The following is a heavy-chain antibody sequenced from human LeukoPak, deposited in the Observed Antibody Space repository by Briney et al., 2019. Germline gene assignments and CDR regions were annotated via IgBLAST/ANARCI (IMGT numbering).Heavy chain of an antibody. Sequence: GGSLRLSCAASGFTVSSNYMTWVRQAPGKGLEWVSVIYSDGRTFYIDSVKGRFTISRDNSKNTVFLQMNSLRAEDTAVYYCARDKALPGDIFDYWGQGTLVTVSS. CDR3: ARDKALPGDIFDY. V-gene: IGHV3-53*01. D-gene: IGHD2-15*01. CDR1: GFTVSSNY. CDR2: IYSDGRT. J-gene: IGHJ4*02.